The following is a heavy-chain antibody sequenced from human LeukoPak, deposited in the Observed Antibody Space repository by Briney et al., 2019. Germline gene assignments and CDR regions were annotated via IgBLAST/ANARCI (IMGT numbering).Heavy chain of an antibody. V-gene: IGHV3-20*04. D-gene: IGHD5-18*01. CDR2: INWNGRIT. J-gene: IGHJ6*03. CDR3: ARGSVQLWLRDTYYYLDV. CDR1: GFTFDDYA. Sequence: GGSLRLSCAASGFTFDDYAMNWVRQVPGRGLEWVSGINWNGRITEYADSVKDRFTISRQNTKNSLYLYMNNLGGEDTALYFCARGSVQLWLRDTYYYLDVWGKGTTVTVSS.